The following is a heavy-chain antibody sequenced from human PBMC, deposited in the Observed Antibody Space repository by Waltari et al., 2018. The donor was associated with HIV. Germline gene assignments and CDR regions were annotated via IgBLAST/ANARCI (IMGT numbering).Heavy chain of an antibody. CDR2: IKKDGRGK. Sequence: EVHLVQSGGGLVQAGGSLRLSCAASGFTFSRFWMSWVRQAQGKGLEWVANIKKDGRGKYYVDSVKGRFTISRDDAKNSLFLKLNSLRVEDTAVYYCARTLDLVVVPASMDVWGQGTTVSVSS. V-gene: IGHV3-7*01. CDR1: GFTFSRFW. D-gene: IGHD2-2*03. CDR3: ARTLDLVVVPASMDV. J-gene: IGHJ6*02.